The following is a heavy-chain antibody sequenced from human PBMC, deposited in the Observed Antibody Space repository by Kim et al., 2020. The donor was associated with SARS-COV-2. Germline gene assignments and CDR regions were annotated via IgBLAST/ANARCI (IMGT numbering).Heavy chain of an antibody. J-gene: IGHJ2*01. Sequence: SETLSLTCAVYGGSFSGYYWSWIRQPPGKGLEWIGEINHSGSTNYNPSLKSRVTISVDTSKNQFSLKLSSVTAADTAVYYCARGRSSGWLGYWYFDLWGRGTLVTVSS. CDR2: INHSGST. D-gene: IGHD6-19*01. CDR3: ARGRSSGWLGYWYFDL. V-gene: IGHV4-34*01. CDR1: GGSFSGYY.